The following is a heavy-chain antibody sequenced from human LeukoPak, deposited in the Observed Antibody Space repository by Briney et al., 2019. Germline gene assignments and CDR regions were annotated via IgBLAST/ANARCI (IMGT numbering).Heavy chain of an antibody. J-gene: IGHJ1*01. CDR2: ISWDGGSR. D-gene: IGHD3-22*01. Sequence: PGGSLRLSCAASGFSFDEYTLHWVRQAPGKGLEWVSLISWDGGSRDYADSVKGRFTISRDNSKNSLYLQMNSLRTEDTALYYCAKDLDSSSYRFYFLHWGQGTLVTVSS. CDR1: GFSFDEYT. V-gene: IGHV3-43*01. CDR3: AKDLDSSSYRFYFLH.